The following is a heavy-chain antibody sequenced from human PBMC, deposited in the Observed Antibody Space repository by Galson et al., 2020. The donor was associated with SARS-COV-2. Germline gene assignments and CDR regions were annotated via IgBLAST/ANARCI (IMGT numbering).Heavy chain of an antibody. J-gene: IGHJ3*02. D-gene: IGHD6-13*01. CDR3: ARALPLHSSSYQNEASDI. V-gene: IGHV3-13*01. CDR1: GFTFSSYD. CDR2: IDTAGNT. Sequence: PGGSLRLSCAASGFTFSSYDMHWVRQGTGEGLEWVSAIDTAGNTYYPDSVKGRFTISRENAKSSLFLQMSSLRAGDSAVYYCARALPLHSSSYQNEASDIWGQGTMVTVSS.